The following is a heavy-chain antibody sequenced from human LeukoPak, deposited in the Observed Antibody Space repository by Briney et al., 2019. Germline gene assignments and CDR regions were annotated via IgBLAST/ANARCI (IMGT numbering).Heavy chain of an antibody. J-gene: IGHJ5*02. CDR3: ARPYYYDSRIDP. V-gene: IGHV4-30-4*01. CDR2: MYYSGST. D-gene: IGHD3-22*01. CDR1: GGSISSGDYY. Sequence: SQTLSLTCTVSGGSISSGDYYWSWIRQPPGKGLEWIAYMYYSGSTYYNPSLKSRVTMSADPSKNQLSLKLSSVTAADTAVYYCARPYYYDSRIDPWGQGILVTVSS.